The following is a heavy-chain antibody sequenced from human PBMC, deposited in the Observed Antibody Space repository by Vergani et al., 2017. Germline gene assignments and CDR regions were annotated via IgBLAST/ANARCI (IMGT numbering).Heavy chain of an antibody. D-gene: IGHD3-22*01. V-gene: IGHV3-11*01. CDR3: ARKHISNYDDGSAYYYMSYYYGTDV. J-gene: IGHJ6*04. CDR2: ISSSGSTI. Sequence: QVQLVESGGGLVKPGGSLRLSCAASGFTFSEYYMSWIRQAPGKGLEWVSDISSSGSTIYYAVSVKGRFTISRDNSKNSLYLQMNSLGAEDTAVYYCARKHISNYDDGSAYYYMSYYYGTDVWGGWTTVTVSP. CDR1: GFTFSEYY.